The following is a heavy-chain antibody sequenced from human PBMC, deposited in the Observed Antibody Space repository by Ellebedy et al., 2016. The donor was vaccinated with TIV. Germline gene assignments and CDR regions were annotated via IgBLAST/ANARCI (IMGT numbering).Heavy chain of an antibody. CDR3: ATDAGYSSSWYAPANAFDI. J-gene: IGHJ3*02. D-gene: IGHD6-13*01. CDR1: GGTFSSYA. Sequence: SSVKVSCXASGGTFSSYAISWVRQAPGQGLEWMGGIIPIFGTANYAQKFQGRVTMTRNTSISTAYMELSSLRSEDTAVYYCATDAGYSSSWYAPANAFDIWGQGTMVTVSS. CDR2: IIPIFGTA. V-gene: IGHV1-69*05.